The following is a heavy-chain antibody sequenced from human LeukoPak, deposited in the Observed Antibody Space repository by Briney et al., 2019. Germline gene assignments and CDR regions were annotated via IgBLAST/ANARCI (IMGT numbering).Heavy chain of an antibody. J-gene: IGHJ6*02. D-gene: IGHD6-13*01. V-gene: IGHV4-59*08. CDR1: GGSISSYY. CDR2: IYYSGST. CDR3: ARHEGYSSSWYDGMDV. Sequence: PSETLSLTCTVSGGSISSYYWSWIRQPPGKGLEWIGYIYYSGSTNYNPSLKSQVTISVDTSKNQFSLKLSSVTAADTAVYYCARHEGYSSSWYDGMDVWGQGTTVTVSS.